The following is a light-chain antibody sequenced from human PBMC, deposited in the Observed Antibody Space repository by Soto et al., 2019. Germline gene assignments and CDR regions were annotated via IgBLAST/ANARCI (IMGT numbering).Light chain of an antibody. CDR1: QSITNSK. V-gene: IGKV1-5*03. CDR2: KAS. CDR3: QHYHSYPLT. Sequence: DIQMTQSPSTLSASVGDRVTITCRASQSITNSKLAWYQQKPGKAPQVVIYKASSLQSGVPSRFSGSGSGTEFTLTISILQPDEFASYYCQHYHSYPLTFGGGTKVEIK. J-gene: IGKJ4*01.